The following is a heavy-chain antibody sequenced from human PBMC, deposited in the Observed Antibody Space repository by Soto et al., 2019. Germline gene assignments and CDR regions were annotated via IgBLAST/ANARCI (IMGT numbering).Heavy chain of an antibody. J-gene: IGHJ3*02. CDR3: ARGEYSQWLVQGAFDI. Sequence: EVQLVESGGGVVRPGGSLRLSCAASGFTFDDYGMSWVRQAPGKGLEWVSGINWNGGSTGYADSVKGRFTISRDNAKNSMYLQMNSLRAEDTALYHCARGEYSQWLVQGAFDIWCQGTMVTVSS. CDR1: GFTFDDYG. D-gene: IGHD6-19*01. CDR2: INWNGGST. V-gene: IGHV3-20*01.